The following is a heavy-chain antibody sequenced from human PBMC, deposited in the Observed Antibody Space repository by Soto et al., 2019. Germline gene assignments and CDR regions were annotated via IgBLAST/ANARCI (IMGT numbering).Heavy chain of an antibody. CDR3: ARATGYSSGYN. V-gene: IGHV1-3*01. Sequence: QVQLVQSGAEVKKPGASVKVSCKASGYTFTSYAMHWVRQAPGQRLEWMGWITAGNGNTKYSQKFQGRVTITRDTSASTAYMELSSLRSEGTAVYYCARATGYSSGYNWGQGTLVTVSS. J-gene: IGHJ4*02. D-gene: IGHD5-18*01. CDR1: GYTFTSYA. CDR2: ITAGNGNT.